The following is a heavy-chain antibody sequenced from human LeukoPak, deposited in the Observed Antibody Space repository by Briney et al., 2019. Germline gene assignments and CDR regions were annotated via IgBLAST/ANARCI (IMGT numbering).Heavy chain of an antibody. CDR1: GYTFTSYY. J-gene: IGHJ4*02. CDR3: ARLRYDFWSGYYSYYFDY. Sequence: GASVKVSCKASGYTFTSYYMHWVRQAPGQGLEWVGIINPSGGSTSYAQKFQGRVTMTRDTSTSTVYMELSSLRSEDTAVYYCARLRYDFWSGYYSYYFDYWGQGTLVTVSS. CDR2: INPSGGST. D-gene: IGHD3-3*01. V-gene: IGHV1-46*03.